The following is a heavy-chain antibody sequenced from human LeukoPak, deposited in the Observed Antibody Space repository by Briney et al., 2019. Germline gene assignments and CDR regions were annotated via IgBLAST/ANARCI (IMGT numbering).Heavy chain of an antibody. J-gene: IGHJ1*01. D-gene: IGHD6-6*01. V-gene: IGHV4-34*01. CDR1: GGSFSGYY. CDR2: INHSGST. CDR3: ARGASRYSSLKAEYFQH. Sequence: SETLSLTCAVYGGSFSGYYWSWIRQPPGKRLEWIGEINHSGSTNYNPSLKSRVTISVDTSKNQFSLKLSSVTAADTAVYYCARGASRYSSLKAEYFQHWGQGTLVTVSS.